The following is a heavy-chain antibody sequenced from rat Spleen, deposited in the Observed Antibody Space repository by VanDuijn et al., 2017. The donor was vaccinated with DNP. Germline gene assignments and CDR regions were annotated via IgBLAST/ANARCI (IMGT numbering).Heavy chain of an antibody. CDR1: GFTFSGYW. CDR3: ATQGILRIPYYFDY. Sequence: EVKLVESGGGLVQPGRSLKLSCVASGFTFSGYWMYWIRQAPKKSLEWVATISTSGGGTYYGDSVKGRFTISRDNAKSTLYLQLDSLRSEDTATYFCATQGILRIPYYFDYWGQGVMVTVSS. CDR2: ISTSGGGT. D-gene: IGHD1-6*01. V-gene: IGHV5-19*01. J-gene: IGHJ2*01.